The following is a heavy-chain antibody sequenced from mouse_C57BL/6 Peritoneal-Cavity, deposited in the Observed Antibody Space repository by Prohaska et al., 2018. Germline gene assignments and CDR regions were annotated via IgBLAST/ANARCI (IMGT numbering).Heavy chain of an antibody. V-gene: IGHV6-3*01. D-gene: IGHD3-1*01. Sequence: EVKLEESGGGLVQPGGSMKLSCVASGFTFSNYWMNWVRQSPEKGLEWVAQIRLKSDNYAKHDAESVKGRCTISRDDSKSSVYLQMNNLRAEDTGIYYGTGRGGSGFDYWGQGTTLTVSS. CDR3: TGRGGSGFDY. CDR2: IRLKSDNYAK. CDR1: GFTFSNYW. J-gene: IGHJ2*01.